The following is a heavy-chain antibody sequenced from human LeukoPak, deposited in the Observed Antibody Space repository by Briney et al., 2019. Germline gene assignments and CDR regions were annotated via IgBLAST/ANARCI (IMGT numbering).Heavy chain of an antibody. Sequence: PGGSLRLSCAASGFTFSSYAISWVRQAPGQGLEWMGGIIPIFGTANYAQKFQGRVTITADESTSTAYMELSSLRSEDTAVYYCARGETRGRYYDILTGYYNWGESYYYYYYMDVWGKGTTVTISS. V-gene: IGHV1-69*01. CDR1: GFTFSSYA. D-gene: IGHD3-9*01. CDR3: ARGETRGRYYDILTGYYNWGESYYYYYYMDV. J-gene: IGHJ6*03. CDR2: IIPIFGTA.